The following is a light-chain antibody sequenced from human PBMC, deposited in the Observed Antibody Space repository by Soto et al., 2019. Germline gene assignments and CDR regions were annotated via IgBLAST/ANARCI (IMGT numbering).Light chain of an antibody. CDR3: QQYDNLPWT. Sequence: DIQMTQSPSTLSASVGDRVTITCRASQSISGWLAWYQQKPGKAPKLLIYKASSLESGVPSRFSGSGSGTEFTLTISSLQPDDIATYYCQQYDNLPWTFGQGTKVDIK. CDR2: KAS. J-gene: IGKJ1*01. CDR1: QSISGW. V-gene: IGKV1-5*03.